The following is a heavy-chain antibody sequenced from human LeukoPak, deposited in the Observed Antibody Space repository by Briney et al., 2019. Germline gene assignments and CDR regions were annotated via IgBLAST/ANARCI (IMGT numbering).Heavy chain of an antibody. J-gene: IGHJ4*02. CDR3: TTPDSGYELDYFDY. V-gene: IGHV3-30*03. Sequence: GGSLRLSCAASGFTFSSYGMHWVRQAPGKGLEWVAVISYDGSNKYYADSVKGRFTISRDNSKNTLYLQMNSLKTEDTAVYYCTTPDSGYELDYFDYWGQGTLVTVSS. CDR2: ISYDGSNK. D-gene: IGHD5-12*01. CDR1: GFTFSSYG.